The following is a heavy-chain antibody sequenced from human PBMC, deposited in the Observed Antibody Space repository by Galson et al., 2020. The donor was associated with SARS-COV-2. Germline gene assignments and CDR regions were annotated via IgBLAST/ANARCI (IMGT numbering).Heavy chain of an antibody. J-gene: IGHJ4*02. V-gene: IGHV1-58*02. CDR1: GFTFTNSA. D-gene: IGHD3-16*01. Sequence: SVKVSCKASGFTFTNSAMQWVRQARGQRLEWIGWIVVGSGNTNYAQKFQERVTITRDMSTSTAYMELSNLRSEDTAVYYCAARGLLGEFPQWGQGTLVTVSS. CDR3: AARGLLGEFPQ. CDR2: IVVGSGNT.